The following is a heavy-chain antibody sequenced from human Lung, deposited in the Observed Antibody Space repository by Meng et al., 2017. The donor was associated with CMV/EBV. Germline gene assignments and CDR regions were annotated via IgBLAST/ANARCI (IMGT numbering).Heavy chain of an antibody. Sequence: SXAASGFTFSSYGMHWVRQAPGKGLEWVAFIRYDGSNKYYADSVKGRFTISRDNSKNTLYLQMNSLRAEDTAVYYCAKGDLGSSPYYYYYGMDVWGQGTXVTVSS. CDR2: IRYDGSNK. D-gene: IGHD6-6*01. CDR3: AKGDLGSSPYYYYYGMDV. CDR1: GFTFSSYG. J-gene: IGHJ6*02. V-gene: IGHV3-30*02.